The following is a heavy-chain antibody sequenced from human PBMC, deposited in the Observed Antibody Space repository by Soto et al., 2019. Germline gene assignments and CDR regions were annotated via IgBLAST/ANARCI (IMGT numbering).Heavy chain of an antibody. CDR3: AKPSSGWYSYFQH. D-gene: IGHD6-19*01. CDR2: ISGSGGST. Sequence: EVQLLESGGGLVQTGGSLRLSCAASGFTFSSYAMSWVRQAPGKGLEWVSAISGSGGSTYYADSGKGRFTISRDNSKNTLYLQMNSLRAEDTAVYYCAKPSSGWYSYFQHWGQGTLVTVSS. CDR1: GFTFSSYA. J-gene: IGHJ1*01. V-gene: IGHV3-23*01.